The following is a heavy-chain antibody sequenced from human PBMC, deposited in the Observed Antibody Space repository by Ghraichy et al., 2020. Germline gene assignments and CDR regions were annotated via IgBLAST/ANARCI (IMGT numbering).Heavy chain of an antibody. Sequence: GGSLRLSCVASGFTFGASSMYWVRQAPGKGLEWVAVISYDGANKFYADSVRGRFTISRDNSKNTLSLQMNSLTPEDTAVYYCARYFDWSNSWGFDYWGQGNLVTVSS. D-gene: IGHD3-9*01. V-gene: IGHV3-30*04. CDR1: GFTFGASS. CDR2: ISYDGANK. CDR3: ARYFDWSNSWGFDY. J-gene: IGHJ4*02.